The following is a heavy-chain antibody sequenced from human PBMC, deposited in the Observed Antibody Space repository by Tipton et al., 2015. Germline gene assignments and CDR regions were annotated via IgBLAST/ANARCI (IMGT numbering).Heavy chain of an antibody. D-gene: IGHD2-8*02. V-gene: IGHV4-34*12. Sequence: GLVKPSETLSLTCGVYGESFSAFYWNWIRQPPGGGLEWIGSVVYRGGTYYSPLLKSRVTISIDAAQNHIPLKMTSVTAADTAVYYCARHFFTGRDYWGQGTLVTVSS. CDR1: GESFSAFY. J-gene: IGHJ4*02. CDR3: ARHFFTGRDY. CDR2: VVYRGGT.